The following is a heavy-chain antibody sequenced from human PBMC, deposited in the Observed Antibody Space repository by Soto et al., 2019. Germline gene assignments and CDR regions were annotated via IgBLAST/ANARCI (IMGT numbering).Heavy chain of an antibody. CDR3: ARPPFQYVILTGYNTDYGMDV. CDR1: GYTFTSYA. V-gene: IGHV7-4-1*01. Sequence: QVQLVQSGSELKKPGASVKVSCKASGYTFTSYAMNWVRQAPGQGLEWMGWINTNTGNPTYAQGFTGRFVFSLDTSVSTAYLQICSLKAEDTAVYYCARPPFQYVILTGYNTDYGMDVWGQGTTVTVSS. CDR2: INTNTGNP. J-gene: IGHJ6*02. D-gene: IGHD3-9*01.